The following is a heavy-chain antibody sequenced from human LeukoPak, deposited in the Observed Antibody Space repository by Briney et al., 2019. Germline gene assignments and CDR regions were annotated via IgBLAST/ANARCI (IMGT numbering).Heavy chain of an antibody. CDR2: INHSGST. V-gene: IGHV4-34*01. Sequence: SETLSLTCAVYGGSFSGYYWSWIRQPPGKGLEWIGEINHSGSTNYNPSLKSRVTISVDTSKNQFSLKLSSVTAADTAVYYCAATSGWAAAADYYYYYMDVWGKGTTVTISS. CDR1: GGSFSGYY. D-gene: IGHD6-13*01. J-gene: IGHJ6*03. CDR3: AATSGWAAAADYYYYYMDV.